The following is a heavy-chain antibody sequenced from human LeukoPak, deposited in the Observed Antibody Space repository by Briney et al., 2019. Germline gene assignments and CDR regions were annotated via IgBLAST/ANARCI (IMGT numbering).Heavy chain of an antibody. Sequence: ASVTVSCKRSGYIFSIYTIHWVRQAPGQGLEWMGEINPSDGTTNNAQRFRGRVTVTRDTSTRTVYMDLSSLRSDDTAVYYCARRSTKYYYFDFWGQGTLVTVSS. CDR1: GYIFSIYT. V-gene: IGHV1-46*01. J-gene: IGHJ4*02. D-gene: IGHD2/OR15-2a*01. CDR2: INPSDGTT. CDR3: ARRSTKYYYFDF.